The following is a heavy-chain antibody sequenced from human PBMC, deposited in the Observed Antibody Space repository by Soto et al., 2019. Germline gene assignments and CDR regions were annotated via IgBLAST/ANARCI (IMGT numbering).Heavy chain of an antibody. D-gene: IGHD2-2*01. CDR1: GFTFSSYA. J-gene: IGHJ1*01. CDR2: LRGSGGST. V-gene: IGHV3-23*01. CDR3: ETDIPRGSKIPPRLSQH. Sequence: EVQLLESGGGLVQPGGSLRLSCAAFGFTFSSYAMSWVRQAPGKGLGWVSALRGSGGSTYYADTVKGRFTISRDNSTITLNIHMNGPRAEDPAVYYCETDIPRGSKIPPRLSQHWGQDTQVSVSS.